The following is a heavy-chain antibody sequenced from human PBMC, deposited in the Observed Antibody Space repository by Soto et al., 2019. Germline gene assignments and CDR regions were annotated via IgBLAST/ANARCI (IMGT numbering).Heavy chain of an antibody. J-gene: IGHJ4*02. CDR2: INSDGSST. CDR3: ARDFVDGYNIFDY. D-gene: IGHD5-12*01. CDR1: GFTFSSYW. V-gene: IGHV3-74*01. Sequence: PGGSLRLSCAASGFTFSSYWMHWVRQAPGKGLVWVSRINSDGSSTSYAGSVKGRFTISRDNAKNTLYLQMNSLRAEDTAVYYCARDFVDGYNIFDYWGQGTLVTVSS.